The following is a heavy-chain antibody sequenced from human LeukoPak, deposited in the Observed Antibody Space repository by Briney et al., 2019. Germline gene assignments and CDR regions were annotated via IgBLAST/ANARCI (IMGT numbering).Heavy chain of an antibody. Sequence: GGSLRLXCAASGFTFSSYAMSWVRQAPGKGLEWVSAISGSGGSTYYADSVKGRFTISRDNSKNTLYLQMNSLRAEDTAVYYCAKTLLYCSSTSCYAFDIWGQGTMVTVSS. J-gene: IGHJ3*02. CDR1: GFTFSSYA. V-gene: IGHV3-23*01. CDR2: ISGSGGST. CDR3: AKTLLYCSSTSCYAFDI. D-gene: IGHD2-2*01.